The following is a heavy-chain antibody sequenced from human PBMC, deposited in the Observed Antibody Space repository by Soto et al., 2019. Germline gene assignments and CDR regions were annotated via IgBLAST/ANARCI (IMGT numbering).Heavy chain of an antibody. V-gene: IGHV3-23*01. CDR3: AKDRRAGGNSAIYFDF. CDR2: ISATGGGT. CDR1: GFEFSNYA. J-gene: IGHJ4*02. D-gene: IGHD3-16*01. Sequence: GGSLRLSCAASGFEFSNYAMSWVRQAPGKGLEWVSLISATGGGTYYADSVKGRFTISRDNSHNTLYLQVHSLTAEDTAVYYCAKDRRAGGNSAIYFDFWGQGAQVTVSS.